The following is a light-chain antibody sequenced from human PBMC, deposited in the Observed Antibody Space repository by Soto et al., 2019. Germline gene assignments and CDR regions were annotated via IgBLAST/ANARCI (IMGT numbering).Light chain of an antibody. CDR1: SSDVGGYNY. CDR3: NSYTTSNTRQIV. J-gene: IGLJ1*01. V-gene: IGLV2-14*01. CDR2: DVS. Sequence: SALTQPASVYRSPGQSITISCTGTSSDVGGYNYVSWYQQHPGKAPKFMIYDVSNRPSGVSTRFSGSKSGNTASLTISGLQAEDEADYYCNSYTTSNTRQIVFGTGTKVTVL.